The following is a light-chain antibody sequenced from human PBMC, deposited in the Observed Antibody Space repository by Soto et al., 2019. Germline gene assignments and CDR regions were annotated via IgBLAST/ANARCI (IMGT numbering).Light chain of an antibody. V-gene: IGLV2-11*01. J-gene: IGLJ1*01. CDR2: DVT. CDR1: SSDVGGYNY. CDR3: CSYAGSYTLV. Sequence: QSALTQPRSVSGSPGQSVTISCTGTSSDVGGYNYVSWYEQHPVKAPKLMIYDVTKRPSGVPDRFSGSKSGNTASLTISGRQAEDEADYYCCSYAGSYTLVFGTGTKVTVL.